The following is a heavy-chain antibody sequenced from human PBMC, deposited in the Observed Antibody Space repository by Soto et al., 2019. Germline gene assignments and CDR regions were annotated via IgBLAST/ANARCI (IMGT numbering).Heavy chain of an antibody. CDR2: INHSGST. Sequence: QVQLQQWGAGLLKPSETLSLTCAVYGGSFSGYYWSWIRQPPGKGLEWIGEINHSGSTNYNPSLNSRVTIPVDTSKNQFSLKLSSVTAADTAVDYCASFRPLERRPYGGQGTLVTVSS. CDR3: ASFRPLERRPY. D-gene: IGHD1-1*01. J-gene: IGHJ4*02. CDR1: GGSFSGYY. V-gene: IGHV4-34*01.